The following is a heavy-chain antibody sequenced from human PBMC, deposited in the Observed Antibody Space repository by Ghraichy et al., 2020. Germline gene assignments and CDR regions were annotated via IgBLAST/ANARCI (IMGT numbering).Heavy chain of an antibody. J-gene: IGHJ2*01. V-gene: IGHV3-74*01. Sequence: GGSLRLSCAASGFTFSSYWMHWVRQAPGKGLVWVSRINSDGSSTSYADSVKGRFTISRDNAKNTLYLQMNSLRAEDTAVYYCARDSDFWSGPTAFDLWGRGTLVTVSS. CDR3: ARDSDFWSGPTAFDL. D-gene: IGHD3-3*01. CDR2: INSDGSST. CDR1: GFTFSSYW.